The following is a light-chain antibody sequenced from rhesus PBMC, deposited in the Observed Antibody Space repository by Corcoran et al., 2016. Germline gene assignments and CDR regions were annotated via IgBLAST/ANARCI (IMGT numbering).Light chain of an antibody. V-gene: IGKV1-74*01. CDR3: QHGYGTPYS. Sequence: DIQMTQSPSSLSASVGDRVTITCRASENVNNYLNWYQQKPGKAPKLLIYKASTLQSGVPSRVSGSGSGTDYTFTISSVQPEDVATYYCQHGYGTPYSFGQGTKVEIK. J-gene: IGKJ2*01. CDR1: ENVNNY. CDR2: KAS.